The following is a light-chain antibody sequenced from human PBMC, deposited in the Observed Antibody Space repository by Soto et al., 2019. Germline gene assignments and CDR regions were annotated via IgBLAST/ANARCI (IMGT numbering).Light chain of an antibody. J-gene: IGKJ4*01. CDR2: VAS. CDR3: QQSSSTPQT. CDR1: QSISSY. V-gene: IGKV1-39*01. Sequence: DIQMTQSPSTLSGSVGDRVTISCRASQSISSYLSWYQQKPGKAPKLLINVASTLQSGVPSRFSGSGSGTDFTLAISSLQPEDFATYYCQQSSSTPQTFSGGTKVDIK.